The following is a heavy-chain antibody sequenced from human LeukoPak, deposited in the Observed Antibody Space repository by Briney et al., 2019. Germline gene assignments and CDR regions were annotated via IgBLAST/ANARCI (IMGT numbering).Heavy chain of an antibody. CDR1: GGSITSSPYY. V-gene: IGHV4-39*06. CDR3: AKDQLDGSFDS. J-gene: IGHJ4*02. D-gene: IGHD1-1*01. CDR2: ISFSGST. Sequence: SETLSLTCTVSGGSITSSPYYWGWIRQPPGKGLEWIGSISFSGSTFYNPSLESRVTVSRDTSKNQLPLKVNSVTAADTAVYYCAKDQLDGSFDSWGQGILVTVSS.